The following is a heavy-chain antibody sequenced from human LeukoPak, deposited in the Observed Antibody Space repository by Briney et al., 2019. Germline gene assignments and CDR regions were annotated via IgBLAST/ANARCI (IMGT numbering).Heavy chain of an antibody. CDR1: GFTFSSYS. J-gene: IGHJ5*02. CDR2: ISSSSSTI. D-gene: IGHD3-10*01. V-gene: IGHV3-48*01. Sequence: GGSLRLSCAASGFTFSSYSMNWVRQAPGKGLEWVSYISSSSSTIYYADSVKGRFTISRDNAKNSLYLQMNSLRAEDTAVYYCAKDPFYGSGSYTVGWFDPWGQGTLVTVSS. CDR3: AKDPFYGSGSYTVGWFDP.